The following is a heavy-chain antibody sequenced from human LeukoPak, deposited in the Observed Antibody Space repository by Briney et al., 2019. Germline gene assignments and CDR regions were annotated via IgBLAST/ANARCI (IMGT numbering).Heavy chain of an antibody. Sequence: SETLSLTCTVSGASISGYYWSWIRQPPGKGLERIGYIYSSGSTYYNPSLKSRLTVSIDASKNQFSLKLSSVTAADTAFYYCARKVGGTGLDYWGQGSLVTVSS. J-gene: IGHJ4*02. CDR3: ARKVGGTGLDY. CDR2: IYSSGST. D-gene: IGHD1-26*01. CDR1: GASISGYY. V-gene: IGHV4-59*08.